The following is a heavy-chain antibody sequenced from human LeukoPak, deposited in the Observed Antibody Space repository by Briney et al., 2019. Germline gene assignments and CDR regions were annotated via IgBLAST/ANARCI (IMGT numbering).Heavy chain of an antibody. J-gene: IGHJ3*02. Sequence: GESLKISCKGSGYSFTSYWIGWVRQMPGKGLEWMGIIYPGDSDTRYSPSFQGQVTISADKSISTAYLQWSSLKASDTAMYYCARQRESPMVMIAFDIWGQGTMVTVSS. CDR2: IYPGDSDT. V-gene: IGHV5-51*01. CDR3: ARQRESPMVMIAFDI. D-gene: IGHD3-16*01. CDR1: GYSFTSYW.